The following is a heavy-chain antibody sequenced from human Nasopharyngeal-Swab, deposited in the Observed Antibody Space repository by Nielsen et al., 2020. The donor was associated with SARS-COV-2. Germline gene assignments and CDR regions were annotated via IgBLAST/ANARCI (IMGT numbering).Heavy chain of an antibody. V-gene: IGHV1-46*01. CDR3: ARDHGLYSSGWLPSNYFDY. D-gene: IGHD6-19*01. CDR1: GYTFTGYY. J-gene: IGHJ4*02. CDR2: INPSGGST. Sequence: ASVKVSCKASGYTFTGYYMHWVRQAPGQGLEWMGIINPSGGSTSYAQKFQGRVTMTRDTSTSTVYMELSSLRSEDTAVYYCARDHGLYSSGWLPSNYFDYWGQGTLVTVSS.